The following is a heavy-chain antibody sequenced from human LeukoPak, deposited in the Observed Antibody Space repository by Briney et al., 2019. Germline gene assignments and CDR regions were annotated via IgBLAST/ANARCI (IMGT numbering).Heavy chain of an antibody. V-gene: IGHV4-59*01. D-gene: IGHD4-17*01. CDR3: ARVGRPTRTYFDL. CDR2: IYYSGST. Sequence: SETLSLTCTVSGGSISSYYWSWIRQPPGKGLEWIGYIYYSGSTNYNPSLKSRVTISVDTSKNQFSLKLSSVTAADTAVYYCARVGRPTRTYFDLWGRGTLVTVSS. J-gene: IGHJ2*01. CDR1: GGSISSYY.